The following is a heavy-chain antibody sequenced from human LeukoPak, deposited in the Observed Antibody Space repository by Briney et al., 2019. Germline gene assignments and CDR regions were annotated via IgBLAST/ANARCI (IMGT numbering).Heavy chain of an antibody. J-gene: IGHJ4*02. CDR3: ARGDYYGSRNLDY. V-gene: IGHV4-38-2*02. Sequence: SETLSHTCTVSGYSISSGYWWGWIRQPPGKGLEWIGYIYYSGSTNYNPSLKSRVTISVDTSKNQFSLKLSSVTAADTAVYYCARGDYYGSRNLDYWGQGTLVTVSS. CDR1: GYSISSGYW. D-gene: IGHD3-10*01. CDR2: IYYSGST.